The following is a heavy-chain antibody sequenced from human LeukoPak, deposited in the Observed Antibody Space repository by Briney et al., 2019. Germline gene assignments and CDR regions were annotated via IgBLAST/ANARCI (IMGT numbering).Heavy chain of an antibody. D-gene: IGHD4-17*01. CDR1: GFTFSSYA. V-gene: IGHV3-23*01. J-gene: IGHJ2*01. CDR2: ISGSGGST. CDR3: AKVGYGDYGYFDL. Sequence: GGSLRLSCAASGFTFSSYAMSWVRQAPGKGLEWVSAISGSGGSTYYADSVKGRFTIFRDNSKNTLYLQMNSLRAEDTAVYYCAKVGYGDYGYFDLWGRGTLVTVSS.